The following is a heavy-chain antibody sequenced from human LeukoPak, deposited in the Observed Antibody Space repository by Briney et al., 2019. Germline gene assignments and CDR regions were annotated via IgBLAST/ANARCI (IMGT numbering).Heavy chain of an antibody. V-gene: IGHV4-59*01. CDR3: ARFESSGSFDM. CDR2: MFYSGST. CDR1: GGSITSNY. J-gene: IGHJ3*02. D-gene: IGHD3-22*01. Sequence: SETLSLTCTVSGGSITSNYWSWTRQPPGKGLEFIGYMFYSGSTNYNPSLKSRVTISVDTSKNEFSLKLTSVTAADTAVYYCARFESSGSFDMWGQGTMVTVSS.